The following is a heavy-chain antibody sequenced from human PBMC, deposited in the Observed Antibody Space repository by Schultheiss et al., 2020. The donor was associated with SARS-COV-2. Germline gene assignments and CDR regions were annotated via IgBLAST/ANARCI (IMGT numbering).Heavy chain of an antibody. CDR1: GFTFSSYE. V-gene: IGHV3-48*03. J-gene: IGHJ6*02. D-gene: IGHD3-3*01. CDR2: ISSSGSTI. Sequence: GGSLRLSCAASGFTFSSYEMNWVRQAPGKGLEWVSYISSSGSTIYYADSVKGRFTISRDNAKNSLYLQMNSLRAEDTAVYYCARVFFSVDGMDVWGQGTTVTVSS. CDR3: ARVFFSVDGMDV.